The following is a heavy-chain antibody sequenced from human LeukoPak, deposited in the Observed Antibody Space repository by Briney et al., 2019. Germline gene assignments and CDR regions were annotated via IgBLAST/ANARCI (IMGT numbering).Heavy chain of an antibody. CDR1: GFTFSSYA. J-gene: IGHJ4*02. D-gene: IGHD4-17*01. Sequence: GGSLRLSCAASGFTFSSYAMSWVRQAPGKGLEWVSAISGSGGSTYYADSVKGRITISRDNSKNTLYLQMNSLRAEDTAVYYCAKVSRLPHDYGDYVSWGQGTLVTVSS. CDR2: ISGSGGST. CDR3: AKVSRLPHDYGDYVS. V-gene: IGHV3-23*01.